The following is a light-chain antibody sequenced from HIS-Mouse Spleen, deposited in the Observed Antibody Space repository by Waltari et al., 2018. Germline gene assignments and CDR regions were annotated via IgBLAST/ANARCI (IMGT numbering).Light chain of an antibody. Sequence: SSELTQPPSVSVSPGQTARITSPGDALPKKSAYCYQQQSGQAPVMVIYEDSKRPSAIPERFSGSSSGTMATLTISGAQVEDEADYYCYSTDSSGNHRVFGGGTKLTVL. CDR3: YSTDSSGNHRV. CDR1: ALPKKS. J-gene: IGLJ2*01. CDR2: EDS. V-gene: IGLV3-10*01.